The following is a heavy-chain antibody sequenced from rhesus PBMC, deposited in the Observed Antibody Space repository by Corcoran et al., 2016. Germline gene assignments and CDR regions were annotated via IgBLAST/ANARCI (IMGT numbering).Heavy chain of an antibody. CDR1: GGSISSNY. Sequence: QVQLQESGPGLVKPSETLSLTCAVSGGSISSNYWSWIRQAPGKGLEWIGRIYGSVRPTDYTPSPKSRVTISPDTSKNQFSLKLSSVTAADTAVYYCARTAAGPTYFGYYFDYWGQGVLVTVSS. CDR3: ARTAAGPTYFGYYFDY. V-gene: IGHV4-160*01. J-gene: IGHJ4*01. D-gene: IGHD6-13*01. CDR2: IYGSVRPT.